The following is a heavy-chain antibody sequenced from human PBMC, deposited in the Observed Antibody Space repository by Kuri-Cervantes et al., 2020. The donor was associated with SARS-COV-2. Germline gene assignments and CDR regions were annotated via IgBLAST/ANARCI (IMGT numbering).Heavy chain of an antibody. Sequence: GEYLKIHCAASGFTFSSYGMHWVRQAPGKGLEWVAVIWYDGSNKYYAESVKGRFTISRDNSKNTLYLQMNSLRAEDTAVYYCARDTVRGVIRYYFDYWGQGTLVTVSS. CDR1: GFTFSSYG. V-gene: IGHV3-33*08. D-gene: IGHD3-16*02. CDR2: IWYDGSNK. CDR3: ARDTVRGVIRYYFDY. J-gene: IGHJ4*02.